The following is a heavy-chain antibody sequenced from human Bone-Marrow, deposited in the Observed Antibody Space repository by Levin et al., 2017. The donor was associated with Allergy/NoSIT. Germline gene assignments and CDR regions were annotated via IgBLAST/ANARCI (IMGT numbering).Heavy chain of an antibody. D-gene: IGHD2-15*01. CDR1: GFTFGSFW. V-gene: IGHV3-74*01. J-gene: IGHJ4*02. CDR3: ARDPDYCTGGICYSDFDY. CDR2: IKNDGRST. Sequence: GESLKISCAASGFTFGSFWMHWVRQAPGKGLVWVSRIKNDGRSTSYADSVKGRFTISRDNDKNTLYLQMNSLRAEDTAVYYCARDPDYCTGGICYSDFDYWGQGTLVTVSS.